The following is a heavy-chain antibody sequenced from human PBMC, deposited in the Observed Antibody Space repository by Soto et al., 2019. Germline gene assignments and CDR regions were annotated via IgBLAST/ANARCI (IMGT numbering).Heavy chain of an antibody. D-gene: IGHD5-18*01. CDR1: GGSISSYRYY. V-gene: IGHV4-39*01. CDR2: IYYSGST. J-gene: IGHJ4*02. Sequence: QLQVQESGPGLVKPSETLSLTCTVSGGSISSYRYYWGWIRQPPGKGLEWIGSIYYSGSTYYNPSLKSRVTISVDTSKNQSSLKLNSMTAADTAVYYCARRGGYSYGLFDYWGQGTLVTVSS. CDR3: ARRGGYSYGLFDY.